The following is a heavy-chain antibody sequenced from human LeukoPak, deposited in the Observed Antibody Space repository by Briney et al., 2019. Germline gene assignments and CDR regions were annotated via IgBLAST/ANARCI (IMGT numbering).Heavy chain of an antibody. CDR1: GVSISTYY. D-gene: IGHD3-10*01. J-gene: IGHJ4*02. Sequence: SETLSLTCTVSGVSISTYYWSWIRQPPGKGLEWIGYIYSSGTTNYNPSLESRVTISIDTSKNEFSLRLTSVTAADTAVYYCAREANYYGSGSYFEGTFDYWGQGSLVTVSS. V-gene: IGHV4-59*01. CDR2: IYSSGTT. CDR3: AREANYYGSGSYFEGTFDY.